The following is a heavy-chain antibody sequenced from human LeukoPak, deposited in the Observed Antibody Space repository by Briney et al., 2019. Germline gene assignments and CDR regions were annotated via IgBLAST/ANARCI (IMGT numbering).Heavy chain of an antibody. CDR1: GGSISTSSYY. CDR3: ARNYYDRSGYYRALDY. Sequence: PSETLSLTCTVSGGSISTSSYYWGWVRQPPGKGLEWIGNIFYSGSTYYSPSLKSRLSISVDTSKNQFSLKLSSVAAADTAVYYCARNYYDRSGYYRALDYWGQGTLVIVSS. D-gene: IGHD3-22*01. V-gene: IGHV4-39*07. CDR2: IFYSGST. J-gene: IGHJ4*02.